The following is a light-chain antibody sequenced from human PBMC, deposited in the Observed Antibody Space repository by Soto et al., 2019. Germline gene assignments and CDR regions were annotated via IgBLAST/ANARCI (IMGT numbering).Light chain of an antibody. J-gene: IGLJ2*01. Sequence: QSALTQPASVSGSPGQSITISCTGTSSDVGGYNYVSWYQQHPGKAPKLMTYDVSNRPSGVSNRFSGSKSGNTASLTISGLQAEDGANYYADSYTGGSPLVFGGGTKLTVL. CDR1: SSDVGGYNY. CDR2: DVS. V-gene: IGLV2-14*03. CDR3: DSYTGGSPLV.